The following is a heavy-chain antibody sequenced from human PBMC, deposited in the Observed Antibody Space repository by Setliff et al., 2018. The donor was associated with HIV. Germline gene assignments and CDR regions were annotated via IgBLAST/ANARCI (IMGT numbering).Heavy chain of an antibody. CDR3: AKPTSGMYPRAFDL. CDR2: VSPNGYEK. CDR1: GYGYSTFD. J-gene: IGHJ3*01. Sequence: GGSLRLSCAAFGYGYSTFDMDWVHQTPGKGLEWVADVSPNGYEKRYADFAKGRFTVSRDNSKNILFLQMDSLGADDTGIYYCAKPTSGMYPRAFDLWGRGTVVTVSS. V-gene: IGHV3-23*01. D-gene: IGHD1-26*01.